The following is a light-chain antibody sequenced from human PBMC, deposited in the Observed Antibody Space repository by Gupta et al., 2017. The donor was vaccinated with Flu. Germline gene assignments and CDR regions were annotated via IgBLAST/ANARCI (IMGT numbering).Light chain of an antibody. Sequence: GFRIGTTYISWYQQFPGTAPKLLIYDNDFRPSGIPDRFSASKSGTSATLGITDLPTGDEAIYYCGTWDGSLGVGVFGGGTKLTVV. J-gene: IGLJ3*02. V-gene: IGLV1-51*01. CDR1: GFRIGTTY. CDR2: DND. CDR3: GTWDGSLGVGV.